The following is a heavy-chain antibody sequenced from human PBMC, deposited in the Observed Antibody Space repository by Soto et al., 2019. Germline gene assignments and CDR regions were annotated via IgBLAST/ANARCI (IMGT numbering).Heavy chain of an antibody. CDR3: ARYGNYYDSSGYYIDY. V-gene: IGHV3-53*01. D-gene: IGHD3-22*01. CDR2: IYSGGST. J-gene: IGHJ4*02. CDR1: GFTVSSNY. Sequence: GGSLRLSCSASGFTVSSNYMSWVRHAPGKWLEWVSVIYSGGSTYYADSVKGRFTISRDNSKNTLYLQMNSLRAEDTAVYYCARYGNYYDSSGYYIDYWGQGTLVTVSS.